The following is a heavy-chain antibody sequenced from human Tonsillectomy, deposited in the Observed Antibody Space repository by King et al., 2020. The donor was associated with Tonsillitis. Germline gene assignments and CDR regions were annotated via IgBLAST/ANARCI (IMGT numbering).Heavy chain of an antibody. V-gene: IGHV3-30-3*01. CDR1: GFTFRSYA. CDR2: MSYDGGNK. CDR3: ARGGVGFCDTTSCRFDY. J-gene: IGHJ4*02. D-gene: IGHD2-2*01. Sequence: VQLVESGGGVVQPGRSLRLSCAASGFTFRSYAMHWVRQAPGKGLEWVAVMSYDGGNKYHADSVKGRFTISRDNSKSTLFLQMDNLGIEDTAVYFCARGGVGFCDTTSCRFDYWGQGTLVTVSS.